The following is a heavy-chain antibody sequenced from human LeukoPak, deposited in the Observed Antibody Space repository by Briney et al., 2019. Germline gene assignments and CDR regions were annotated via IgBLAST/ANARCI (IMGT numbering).Heavy chain of an antibody. V-gene: IGHV4-34*01. CDR1: GDSISGYH. CDR3: ARLRWPPLLYYYYYMDV. CDR2: INRSGST. Sequence: SETLSLTCGVYGDSISGYHWTYIRQPPGKGLEWIGEINRSGSTNYNPSLKSRVTISLDTSKNQFSLKLSSVTAADTAVYYCARLRWPPLLYYYYYMDVWGKGTTVTISS. D-gene: IGHD2-15*01. J-gene: IGHJ6*03.